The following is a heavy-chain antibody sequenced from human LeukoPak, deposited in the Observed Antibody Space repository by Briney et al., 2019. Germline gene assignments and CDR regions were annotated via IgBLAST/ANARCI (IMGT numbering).Heavy chain of an antibody. D-gene: IGHD6-19*01. CDR2: IYYTGST. Sequence: SETLSLTCTVSGGSVSSSIYYWGWIRQPPGKGLEWIGSIYYTGSTYYNSSLKSRVTISLDTSKNQFSLKLSSVTAADTAVYYCARGRRSSGWGPGGEYYYYGMDVWGQGTTVTVSS. CDR1: GGSVSSSIYY. CDR3: ARGRRSSGWGPGGEYYYYGMDV. J-gene: IGHJ6*02. V-gene: IGHV4-39*07.